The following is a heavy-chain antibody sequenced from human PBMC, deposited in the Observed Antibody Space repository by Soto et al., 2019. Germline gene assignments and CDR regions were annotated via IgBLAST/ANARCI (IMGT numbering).Heavy chain of an antibody. J-gene: IGHJ4*02. V-gene: IGHV3-21*01. D-gene: IGHD3-22*01. CDR1: GFTFSSYS. CDR3: ARVHYYDSSGFYL. Sequence: GGSLRRSCAASGFTFSSYSMNWVRQAPGKGLEWVSSISSSSSYIYYGDSVKGRFTISRDNAKNSLYLQMNSLRAEDTATYYCARVHYYDSSGFYLWGQGTLVTVSS. CDR2: ISSSSSYI.